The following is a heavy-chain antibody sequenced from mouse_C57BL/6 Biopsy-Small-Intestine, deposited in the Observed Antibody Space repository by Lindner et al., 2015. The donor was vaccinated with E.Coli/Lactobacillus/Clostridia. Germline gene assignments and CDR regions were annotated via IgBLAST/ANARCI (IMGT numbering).Heavy chain of an antibody. CDR1: GITFSDYG. V-gene: IGHV5-17*01. Sequence: QLQEVWGGLVKPGGSLKLSCAASGITFSDYGMHWVRQAPEKGLEWIAYISRGSSTIYYADTVKGRFTISRDNAKNTLFLQMTSLRSEDTAMYYCARATGFAYWGQGDSGHCLC. CDR2: ISRGSSTI. J-gene: IGHJ3*01. D-gene: IGHD4-1*02. CDR3: ARATGFAY.